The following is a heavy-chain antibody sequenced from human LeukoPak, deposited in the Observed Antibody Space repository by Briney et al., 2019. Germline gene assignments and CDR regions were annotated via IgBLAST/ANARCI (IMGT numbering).Heavy chain of an antibody. CDR1: GFTFSSYW. CDR2: IKQDGSEK. D-gene: IGHD3-9*01. V-gene: IGHV3-7*01. J-gene: IGHJ4*02. CDR3: ARFFAGSGYDILTGYYEIDY. Sequence: GGSLRLSCAASGFTFSSYWMSWVRQAPGKGLEWVANIKQDGSEKYYVDSVKGRFTISRDNAKNSLYLQMNSLRAEDTAVYYCARFFAGSGYDILTGYYEIDYWGQGTLVTVSS.